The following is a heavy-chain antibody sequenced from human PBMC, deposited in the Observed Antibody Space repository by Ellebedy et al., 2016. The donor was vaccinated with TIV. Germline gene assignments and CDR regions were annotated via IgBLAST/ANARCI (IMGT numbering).Heavy chain of an antibody. V-gene: IGHV1-46*01. CDR3: ASVPSAGADF. CDR1: GYTFTKYY. J-gene: IGHJ4*02. D-gene: IGHD1-14*01. CDR2: LDARVGST. Sequence: ASVKVSCKTSGYTFTKYYFHWIRQAPGRGLEWMGVLDARVGSTTYAQSLQGRVTMTADPSTRTVYMELRGLRLEDTAVYYCASVPSAGADFWGQGTLVTVSS.